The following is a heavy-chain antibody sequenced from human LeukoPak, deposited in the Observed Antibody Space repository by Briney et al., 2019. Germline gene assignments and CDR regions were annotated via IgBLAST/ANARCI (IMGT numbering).Heavy chain of an antibody. CDR2: TYYRSKWYN. D-gene: IGHD3-9*01. V-gene: IGHV6-1*01. CDR3: VRDLDGFEY. CDR1: GDSVSSNSAA. J-gene: IGHJ4*02. Sequence: SQTLSLTCVISGDSVSSNSAAYNWIRQSPSRGLEWLGRTYYRSKWYNDYAVSAQSRITINPDTSKNQFSLQLTSVSPEDTAVYYCVRDLDGFEYWGQGTLVTVTS.